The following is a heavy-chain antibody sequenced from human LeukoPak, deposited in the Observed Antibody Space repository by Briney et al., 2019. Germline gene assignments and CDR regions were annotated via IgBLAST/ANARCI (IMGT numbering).Heavy chain of an antibody. CDR1: GFTFGSYG. V-gene: IGHV3-33*01. D-gene: IGHD6-13*01. J-gene: IGHJ6*02. Sequence: QPGGSLRLSCAASGFTFGSYGRHWVRQAPGKGLEWVAVIWYDGSNKYYADSVKGRFTISRDNSKNTLYLQMNSLRAEDTAVYYCARDRSLDIARFYYGMDVWGQGTTVTVSS. CDR2: IWYDGSNK. CDR3: ARDRSLDIARFYYGMDV.